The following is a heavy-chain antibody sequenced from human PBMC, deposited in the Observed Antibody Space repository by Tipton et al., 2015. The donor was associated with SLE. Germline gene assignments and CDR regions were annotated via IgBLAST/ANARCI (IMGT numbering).Heavy chain of an antibody. CDR1: GYTLTAYN. D-gene: IGHD1-1*01. V-gene: IGHV7-4-1*02. CDR3: ARSLEIRGLDY. CDR2: IDTTSGKS. Sequence: QVQLAQSGAEVKEPGASVKVSCKASGYTLTAYNLNWVRQAPGQGLEWMGWIDTTSGKSTYAQGFTGRCIFSLDTSVTSVTTAYLQISSLKAEDTGVYYCARSLEIRGLDYWGQGTLVTVSS. J-gene: IGHJ4*02.